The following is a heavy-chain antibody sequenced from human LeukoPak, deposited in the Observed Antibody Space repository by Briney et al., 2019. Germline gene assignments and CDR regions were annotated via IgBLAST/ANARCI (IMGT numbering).Heavy chain of an antibody. CDR1: GFTFSSYA. CDR2: ISGSGGST. CDR3: AKRDNSAWYTLDY. J-gene: IGHJ4*02. D-gene: IGHD6-19*01. V-gene: IGHV3-23*01. Sequence: GGSLRLSCAASGFTFSSYAMSWVRQAPGKGLEWVSAISGSGGSTYYADSVKGRFTISRDNSRNTLFLQMSSLRAEDTAVYYCAKRDNSAWYTLDYWGRGTLVTVSS.